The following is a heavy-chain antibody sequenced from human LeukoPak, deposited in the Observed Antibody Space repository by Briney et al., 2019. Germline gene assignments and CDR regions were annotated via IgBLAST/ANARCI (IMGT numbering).Heavy chain of an antibody. Sequence: SETLSLTCTVSGYSISSGYYWGWIRQPPGKGLEWIGSLYHSGSTYSNPSLKRRVTRSVDTSKIQFSLKLSSVTAADTAVYYCARQYYDFWSGYYTGLYYFGYWSQGTLVTVS. J-gene: IGHJ4*02. V-gene: IGHV4-38-2*02. CDR2: LYHSGST. CDR3: ARQYYDFWSGYYTGLYYFGY. CDR1: GYSISSGYY. D-gene: IGHD3-3*01.